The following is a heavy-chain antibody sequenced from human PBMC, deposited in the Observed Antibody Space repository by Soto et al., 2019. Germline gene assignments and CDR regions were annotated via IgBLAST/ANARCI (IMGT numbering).Heavy chain of an antibody. CDR3: ARVALGAEPLRFLEWAPDYFDY. Sequence: SETLSLTCAVSGGSISSGGYSWSWIRQPPGKGLEWIGYIYHSGSTYYNPSLKSRVTISVDRSKNQFSLKLSSVTAADTAVYYCARVALGAEPLRFLEWAPDYFDYWGQGTLVTVSS. J-gene: IGHJ4*02. CDR2: IYHSGST. D-gene: IGHD3-3*01. CDR1: GGSISSGGYS. V-gene: IGHV4-30-2*01.